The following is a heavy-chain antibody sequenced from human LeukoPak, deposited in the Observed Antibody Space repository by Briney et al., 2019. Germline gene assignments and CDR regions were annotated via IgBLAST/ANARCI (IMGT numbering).Heavy chain of an antibody. CDR2: IIPIFGTA. Sequence: SVKVSCKASGGTFSSYAISWVRQAPGQGLEWMGGIIPIFGTANYAQKFQGRVTITTDESASTAYMELSSLRSEDTAVYYCARAGDYSAYYYYYMDVWGKGTTVTVSS. CDR1: GGTFSSYA. D-gene: IGHD4-11*01. J-gene: IGHJ6*03. V-gene: IGHV1-69*05. CDR3: ARAGDYSAYYYYYMDV.